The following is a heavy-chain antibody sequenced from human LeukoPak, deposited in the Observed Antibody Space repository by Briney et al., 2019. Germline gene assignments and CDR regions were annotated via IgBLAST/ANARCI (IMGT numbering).Heavy chain of an antibody. V-gene: IGHV4-61*02. Sequence: SETLSLTCAVSGGSMRTGFYYWNWIRQPAGKGLEWIGRIYPSGNTNYNPSLESRVTISVDTAKNQFSLKLISVTAADTALYYCARGQYDFWSGYDVNWFDPWGQGTLVTVSS. CDR1: GGSMRTGFYY. CDR2: IYPSGNT. D-gene: IGHD3-3*01. J-gene: IGHJ5*02. CDR3: ARGQYDFWSGYDVNWFDP.